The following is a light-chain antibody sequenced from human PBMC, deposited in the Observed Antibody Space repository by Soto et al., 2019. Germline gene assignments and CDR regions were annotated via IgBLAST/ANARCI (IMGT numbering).Light chain of an antibody. CDR2: EGT. V-gene: IGLV2-23*01. CDR3: CSYAGTRTSWV. CDR1: SSDVGTFNL. J-gene: IGLJ1*01. Sequence: QSALTQPASVSGFLGQSITMSCTGSSSDVGTFNLVSWFQQHPGKAPKLLIFEGTKRPSGVSDRFSGSKSGSTASLTISGLQAEDEADYHCCSYAGTRTSWVFGTGTKVTVL.